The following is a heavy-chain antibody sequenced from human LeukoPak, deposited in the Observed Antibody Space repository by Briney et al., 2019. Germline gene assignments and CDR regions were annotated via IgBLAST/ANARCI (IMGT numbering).Heavy chain of an antibody. J-gene: IGHJ4*02. D-gene: IGHD6-13*01. Sequence: PGGSLRLSCAASGFTFSSYAMHWVRQAPGKGLEWVAVISYDGSNKYYADSVKGRFTISRDNSKNTLYLQMNSLRAEDTAVYYCARAAGIKLPFDYWGQGTLVTVSS. CDR2: ISYDGSNK. V-gene: IGHV3-30*04. CDR1: GFTFSSYA. CDR3: ARAAGIKLPFDY.